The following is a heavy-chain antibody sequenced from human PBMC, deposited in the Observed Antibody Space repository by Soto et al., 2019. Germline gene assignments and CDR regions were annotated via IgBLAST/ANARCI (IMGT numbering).Heavy chain of an antibody. CDR3: ARXWXYDILTGYGMDV. CDR1: GGSISSYY. Sequence: PSETLSLTCTVSGGSISSYYWSWIRQPPGKGLEWIGYIYYSGSTNYNPSLKSRVTISVDTSKNQFSLKLSSVTAAXTAVYYCARXWXYDILTGYGMDVWGQGTTVTVSS. J-gene: IGHJ6*02. V-gene: IGHV4-59*01. D-gene: IGHD3-9*01. CDR2: IYYSGST.